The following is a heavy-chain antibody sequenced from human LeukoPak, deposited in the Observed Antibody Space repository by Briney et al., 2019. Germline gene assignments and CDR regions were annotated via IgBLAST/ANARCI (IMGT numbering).Heavy chain of an antibody. J-gene: IGHJ6*03. V-gene: IGHV1-8*03. CDR3: ARDTNSSSWYSILYYYYYYMDV. CDR2: MNPNSGNT. Sequence: ASVKVSCKASGYTFTSYDINWVRQATGQGLEWMGWMNPNSGNTGYAQKVQGRVTITRNTSISTAYMELSSLRSEDTAVYYCARDTNSSSWYSILYYYYYYMDVWGKGTTVTVSS. D-gene: IGHD6-13*01. CDR1: GYTFTSYD.